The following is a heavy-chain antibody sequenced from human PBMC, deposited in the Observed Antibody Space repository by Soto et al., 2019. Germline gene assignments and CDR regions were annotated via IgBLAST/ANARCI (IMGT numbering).Heavy chain of an antibody. CDR2: IYPGYSDT. Sequence: GSGNRFTTYWVGWVRQMPGKGLGWMVIIYPGYSDTRYSPSFQGQVTISADTSISTAYLQWSSLKASDSAMFYCARKDLASNSVDFWGQGTLVTVSS. V-gene: IGHV5-51*01. J-gene: IGHJ4*02. CDR3: ARKDLASNSVDF. D-gene: IGHD2-2*01. CDR1: GNRFTTYW.